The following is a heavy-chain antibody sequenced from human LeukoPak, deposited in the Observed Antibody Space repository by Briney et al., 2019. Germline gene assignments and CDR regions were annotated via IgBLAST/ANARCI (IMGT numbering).Heavy chain of an antibody. CDR3: ARHDDVPVIRHGFDH. CDR2: INHSGST. D-gene: IGHD2-2*01. CDR1: GGSFSGYF. J-gene: IGHJ4*02. Sequence: SETLSLTCAVYGGSFSGYFWNWIRQPPGKGLEWIGEINHSGSTNYNPSLRSRVTISIDTSKNQFSLKVRSVTAADTAVYYCARHDDVPVIRHGFDHWGQGTLVTVSS. V-gene: IGHV4-34*01.